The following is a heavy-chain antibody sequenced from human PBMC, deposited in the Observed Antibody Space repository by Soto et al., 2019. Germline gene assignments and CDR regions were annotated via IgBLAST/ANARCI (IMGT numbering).Heavy chain of an antibody. Sequence: QVQLVESGGGVVQPGRSLRLSCAASGFTFSSYAMHWVRQAPGKGLEWVAVISYDGSNKYYADSVKGRFTISRDNSKNTLYLQMNSLRAEDTAVYYCARDRNLAVAGTGGGDYYYGMDVWGQGTTVTVSS. J-gene: IGHJ6*02. D-gene: IGHD6-19*01. CDR1: GFTFSSYA. V-gene: IGHV3-30-3*01. CDR2: ISYDGSNK. CDR3: ARDRNLAVAGTGGGDYYYGMDV.